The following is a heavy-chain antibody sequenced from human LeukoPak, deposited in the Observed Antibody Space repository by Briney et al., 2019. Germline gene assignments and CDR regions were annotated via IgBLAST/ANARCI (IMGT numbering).Heavy chain of an antibody. CDR2: IYYSGST. CDR1: GGSISSSSYY. J-gene: IGHJ4*02. CDR3: ASRGRTTNDY. D-gene: IGHD4-17*01. V-gene: IGHV4-39*01. Sequence: SETLSLTCTVSGGSISSSSYYWGWIRQPPGKGLEWIGSIYYSGSTYYNPSLKSRVTISVDTSKIQFSLKLSSVTAADTAVYYCASRGRTTNDYWGQGTLVTVSS.